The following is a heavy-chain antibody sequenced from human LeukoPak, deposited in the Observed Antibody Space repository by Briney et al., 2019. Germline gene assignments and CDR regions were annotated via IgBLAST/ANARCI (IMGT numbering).Heavy chain of an antibody. J-gene: IGHJ6*02. CDR1: GFTFSSYE. V-gene: IGHV3-48*03. Sequence: GGSLRLSCAASGFTFSSYEMNWVRQAPGKGLEWVSYISSSGSTIYYADSVKGRFTISRDNAKNSLYPQMNSLRAEDTAVYYCARDLLNYYDSSGYYTYYYGTDVWGQGTTVTVSS. CDR3: ARDLLNYYDSSGYYTYYYGTDV. D-gene: IGHD3-22*01. CDR2: ISSSGSTI.